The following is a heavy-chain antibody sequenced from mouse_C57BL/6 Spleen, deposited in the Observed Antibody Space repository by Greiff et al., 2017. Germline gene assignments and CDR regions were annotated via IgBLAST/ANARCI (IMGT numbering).Heavy chain of an antibody. Sequence: DVKLQESGPGLAKPSQTLSLTCSVTGYSITSDYWNWIRKFPGNKLEYMGYISYSGSTYYNPSLKSRISITRDTSKNQYYLQLNSVTTEDTATYYCARYSYYGSSPYYFDYWGQGTTLTVSS. J-gene: IGHJ2*01. CDR1: GYSITSDY. CDR3: ARYSYYGSSPYYFDY. V-gene: IGHV3-8*01. CDR2: ISYSGST. D-gene: IGHD1-1*01.